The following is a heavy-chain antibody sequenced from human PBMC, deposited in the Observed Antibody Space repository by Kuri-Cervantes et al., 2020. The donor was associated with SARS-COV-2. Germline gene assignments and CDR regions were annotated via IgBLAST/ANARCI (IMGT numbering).Heavy chain of an antibody. CDR1: GYTFTSYA. D-gene: IGHD2-2*02. CDR3: ARAPFRTNRAILVVPAAIDY. Sequence: SVKLSCKPSGYTFTSYAVHWVRQAPGQRLEWMGWINAGNGNTKYSQKFQGRVTITRDTSASTAYMELSSLRSEDTAVYYCARAPFRTNRAILVVPAAIDYWGQGTLVTVSS. J-gene: IGHJ4*02. V-gene: IGHV1-3*01. CDR2: INAGNGNT.